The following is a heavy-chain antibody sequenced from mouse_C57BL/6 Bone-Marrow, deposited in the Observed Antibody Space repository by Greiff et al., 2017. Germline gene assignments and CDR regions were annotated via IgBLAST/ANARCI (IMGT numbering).Heavy chain of an antibody. V-gene: IGHV5-16*01. J-gene: IGHJ3*01. CDR1: GFTFSDYS. CDR3: ARDDDSFAY. CDR2: FNYDGSST. Sequence: EVKLVESEGGLVQPGSSMKLSCTASGFTFSDYSMAWVRQVPEKGLEWVANFNYDGSSTYYLDSLKSRFIISRDNAKNILYLQMSSLKSEDTATYYCARDDDSFAYWGQGTLVTVSA.